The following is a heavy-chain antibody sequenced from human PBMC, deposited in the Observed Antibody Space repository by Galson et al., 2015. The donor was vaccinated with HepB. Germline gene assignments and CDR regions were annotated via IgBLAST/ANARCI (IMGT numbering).Heavy chain of an antibody. CDR2: IYTSGST. CDR3: ARVVPTPYCSSTSCYGGGEGIFDY. CDR1: GGSISSYY. D-gene: IGHD2-2*01. Sequence: TLSLTCTVSGGSISSYYWSWIRQPAGKGLEWIGRIYTSGSTNYNPSLKSRVTMSVDTSKNQFSLKLSSVTAADTAVYYCARVVPTPYCSSTSCYGGGEGIFDYWGQGTLVTVSS. J-gene: IGHJ4*02. V-gene: IGHV4-4*07.